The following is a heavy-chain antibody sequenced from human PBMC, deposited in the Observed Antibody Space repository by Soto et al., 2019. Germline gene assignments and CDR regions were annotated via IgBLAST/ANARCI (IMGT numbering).Heavy chain of an antibody. V-gene: IGHV4-61*01. J-gene: IGHJ4*02. CDR2: IYYSGST. D-gene: IGHD3-9*01. CDR3: ASYDVLAAYYY. Sequence: QVQLQESGPGLVKPSETLSLTCTVSGGSVSSGNYYWSWIRQPPGKGLEWIGYIYYSGSTNYNPSLKSRVTISVDTSKNQFSRTLSSVTAADTAVFYCASYDVLAAYYYWGQGTLVTVSS. CDR1: GGSVSSGNYY.